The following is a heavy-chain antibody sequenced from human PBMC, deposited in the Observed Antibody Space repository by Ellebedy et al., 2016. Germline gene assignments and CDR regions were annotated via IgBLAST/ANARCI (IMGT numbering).Heavy chain of an antibody. CDR1: GYTFTSYY. V-gene: IGHV5-51*01. J-gene: IGHJ4*02. CDR3: TRQRTYYDSGAYSLFYFDN. Sequence: GESLKISCKGSGYTFTSYYIAWVRQMPGKGLEWMGIIYPADSHTRYSPSLQGQVTISVDKSISTAYLQWSSLKASDSAMYYCTRQRTYYDSGAYSLFYFDNWGQGTLVTVSS. CDR2: IYPADSHT. D-gene: IGHD3-22*01.